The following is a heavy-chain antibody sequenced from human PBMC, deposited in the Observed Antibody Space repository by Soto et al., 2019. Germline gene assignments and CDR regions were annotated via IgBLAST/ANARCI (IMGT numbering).Heavy chain of an antibody. CDR3: AKSRGTVTTGPFDY. CDR1: GFTFSSYA. D-gene: IGHD4-17*01. CDR2: ISGSGGST. J-gene: IGHJ4*02. Sequence: GGSLRLSCAASGFTFSSYAMSWIRQGPGKGLEWVSAISGSGGSTYYADSVKGRFTISRDNSKNTLYQQMNSLRAEDTAVYYCAKSRGTVTTGPFDYWGQGTLVTVSS. V-gene: IGHV3-23*01.